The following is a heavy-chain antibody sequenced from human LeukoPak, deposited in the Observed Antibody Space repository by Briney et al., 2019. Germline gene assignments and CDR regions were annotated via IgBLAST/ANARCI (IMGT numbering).Heavy chain of an antibody. CDR3: ARVSGITMIVVLITDAFDI. Sequence: SETLSLTCTVSGGSISSYYWSWIRQPAGKGLEWIGRIYTSGSTNYNPSLKSRVTMSVDTSKNQFSLKMSSVTAADTAIYYCARVSGITMIVVLITDAFDIWGQGTMVTVSS. D-gene: IGHD3-22*01. CDR1: GGSISSYY. CDR2: IYTSGST. V-gene: IGHV4-4*07. J-gene: IGHJ3*02.